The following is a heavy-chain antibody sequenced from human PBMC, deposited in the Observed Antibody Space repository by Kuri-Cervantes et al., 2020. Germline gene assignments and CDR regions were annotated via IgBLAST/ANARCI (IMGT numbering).Heavy chain of an antibody. J-gene: IGHJ3*02. Sequence: GGSLRLSCAASGFTFDDYAMHWVRQAPGKGLERVSAISGSGGSTYYADSVKGRFTISRDNSKNTLYLQMNSLRAEDTAVYYCARERIMITFGGVGAFDIWGQGTMVTVSS. CDR1: GFTFDDYA. D-gene: IGHD3-16*01. V-gene: IGHV3-23*01. CDR3: ARERIMITFGGVGAFDI. CDR2: ISGSGGST.